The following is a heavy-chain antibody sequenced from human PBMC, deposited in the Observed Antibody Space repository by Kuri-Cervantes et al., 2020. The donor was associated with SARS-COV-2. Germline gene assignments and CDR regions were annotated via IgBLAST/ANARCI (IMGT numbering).Heavy chain of an antibody. CDR1: GFNFSRTD. Sequence: GESLKIPCEASGFNFSRTDMHWVRQAPGKGLEWVAVISHDGKNKKCIASGKGRFTISRDNSQNTLYLHMKSLRSEDTAMYYCAKDRVGVQDFWGQGTLVTVSS. J-gene: IGHJ4*02. D-gene: IGHD2-21*01. CDR2: ISHDGKNK. V-gene: IGHV3-30*18. CDR3: AKDRVGVQDF.